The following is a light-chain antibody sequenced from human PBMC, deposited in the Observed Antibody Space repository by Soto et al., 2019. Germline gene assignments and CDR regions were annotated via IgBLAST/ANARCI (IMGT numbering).Light chain of an antibody. Sequence: QSALAQPASVSGSPGQSITISCTGTRSDVGSYNFDSWYRQHPGAAPQLIIYEVTQRASGISYRFSGSKSGNTASLTISDLQTADETDYYCCSYAGNNSLIFGGGTKVTVL. J-gene: IGLJ2*01. CDR2: EVT. V-gene: IGLV2-23*02. CDR1: RSDVGSYNF. CDR3: CSYAGNNSLI.